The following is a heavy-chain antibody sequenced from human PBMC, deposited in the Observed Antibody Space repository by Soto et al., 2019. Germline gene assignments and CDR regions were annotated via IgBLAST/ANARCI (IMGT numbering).Heavy chain of an antibody. Sequence: EVQVEESGGGLVQPGGSLTLSCAVSGPTIDDYAMHWVRQVPGKGLEWVSGIFWRGGGTGYADSVKGRFTISRDNSKNTLLLQMNSLGAEDTAVYYCAKDSNKYSSSLRGRYFDYWGQGIGVTVSS. D-gene: IGHD4-4*01. CDR3: AKDSNKYSSSLRGRYFDY. CDR2: IFWRGGGT. J-gene: IGHJ4*02. V-gene: IGHV3-9*01. CDR1: GPTIDDYA.